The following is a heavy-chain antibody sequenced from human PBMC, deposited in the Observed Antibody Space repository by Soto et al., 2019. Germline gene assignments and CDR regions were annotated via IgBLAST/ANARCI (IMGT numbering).Heavy chain of an antibody. D-gene: IGHD6-19*01. CDR3: ARHNPGKDQRDAAEQWLDSRRRPESPDY. Sequence: ASVKVSCKVSGYTLTELSMHWVRQAPGKGLEWMGGFDPEDGETIYAQKFQGRVTISVDTSKNQFSLKLSSVTAADTAVYYCARHNPGKDQRDAAEQWLDSRRRPESPDYWGQGTLVTVSS. V-gene: IGHV1-24*01. CDR2: FDPEDGET. CDR1: GYTLTELS. J-gene: IGHJ4*02.